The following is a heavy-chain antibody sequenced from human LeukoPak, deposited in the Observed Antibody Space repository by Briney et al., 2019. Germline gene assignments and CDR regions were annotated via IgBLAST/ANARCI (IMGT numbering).Heavy chain of an antibody. Sequence: GGSLRLSCSASGFPFSSYAMHWVRQAPGKGLEWVGRIKSKTDGGTTDYAAPVKGRFTISRDDSKNTLYLQMNSLKTEDTAAYYCTIGYCSGGSCYGYYFDYWGQGTLVTVSS. D-gene: IGHD2-15*01. CDR3: TIGYCSGGSCYGYYFDY. CDR1: GFPFSSYA. CDR2: IKSKTDGGTT. J-gene: IGHJ4*02. V-gene: IGHV3-15*01.